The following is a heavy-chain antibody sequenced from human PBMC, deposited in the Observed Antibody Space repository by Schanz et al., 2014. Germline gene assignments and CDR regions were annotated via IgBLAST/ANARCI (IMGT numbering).Heavy chain of an antibody. CDR1: GYTFTNFY. CDR3: ARDRLECGAECYSVEVFEI. V-gene: IGHV1-18*04. CDR2: INGYNGHT. J-gene: IGHJ4*02. Sequence: QVQLVQSGTQVKKPGASVKVSCKASGYTFTNFYIHWVRQAPGQGLEWMGWINGYNGHTLYAQKFQGGAGMTTDTSTSASYMELTSLRSEDTAVYYCARDRLECGAECYSVEVFEIWGQGTLVIVSS. D-gene: IGHD2-21*01.